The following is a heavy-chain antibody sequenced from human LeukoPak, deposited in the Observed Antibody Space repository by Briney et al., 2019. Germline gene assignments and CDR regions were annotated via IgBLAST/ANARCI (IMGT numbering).Heavy chain of an antibody. J-gene: IGHJ4*02. V-gene: IGHV4-34*01. D-gene: IGHD5-18*01. Sequence: KTSETLSLTCAVYGGSFSGYYWSWIRQPSGKGLEWIGEINHSGSTDYNPSLKSRVTISVDTSKNQFSLKLSSVTAADTAVYYCARGVKIQLLINWGQGTLVTVSS. CDR1: GGSFSGYY. CDR2: INHSGST. CDR3: ARGVKIQLLIN.